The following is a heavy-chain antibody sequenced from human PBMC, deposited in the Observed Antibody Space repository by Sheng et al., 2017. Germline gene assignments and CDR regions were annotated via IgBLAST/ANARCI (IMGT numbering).Heavy chain of an antibody. CDR2: INHSGST. CDR1: GGSFSGYY. Sequence: QVQLQQWGAGLLKPSETLSLTCAVYGGSFSGYYWSWIRQPPGKGLEWIGEINHSGSTNYNPSLKSRVTISVDTSKNQFSLKLSSVTAADTAVYYCARGGVVVSYLKIGRLDYWGQGTLVTVSS. V-gene: IGHV4-34*01. J-gene: IGHJ4*02. D-gene: IGHD2-21*01. CDR3: ARGGVVVSYLKIGRLDY.